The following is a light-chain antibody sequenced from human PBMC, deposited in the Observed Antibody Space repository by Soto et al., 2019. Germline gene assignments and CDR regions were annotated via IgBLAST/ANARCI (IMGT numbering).Light chain of an antibody. CDR1: HSVSSTF. V-gene: IGKV3-20*01. Sequence: DIVLTQSPATLSLSPGETATLTCSASHSVSSTFLAWYQQKPGQAPTLLIYDADTRATGIPDRFSGSGFGTHFTLTISSLEPEDFAMYYCQQSASSVTFGQGTRLEIK. J-gene: IGKJ5*01. CDR2: DAD. CDR3: QQSASSVT.